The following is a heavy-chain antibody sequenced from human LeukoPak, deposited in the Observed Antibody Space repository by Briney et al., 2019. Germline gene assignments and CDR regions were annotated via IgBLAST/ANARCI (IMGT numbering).Heavy chain of an antibody. D-gene: IGHD5-24*01. J-gene: IGHJ6*02. CDR3: AKGLQVYYYYGMDV. Sequence: GGSLRLSCAASGFTVSSNYMSWVRQAPGKGLEWVSAISGSGGSTYYADSVKGRFTISRDNSKNTLYLQMNSLRAEDTAVYYCAKGLQVYYYYGMDVWGQGTTVTVSS. V-gene: IGHV3-23*01. CDR1: GFTVSSNY. CDR2: ISGSGGST.